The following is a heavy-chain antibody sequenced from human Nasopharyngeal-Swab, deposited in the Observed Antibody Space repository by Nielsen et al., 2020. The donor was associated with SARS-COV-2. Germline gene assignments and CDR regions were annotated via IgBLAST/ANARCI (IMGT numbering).Heavy chain of an antibody. CDR2: VDPSDSYT. CDR1: GYSFTSYW. J-gene: IGHJ5*02. V-gene: IGHV5-10-1*01. Sequence: GESLQISCKGSGYSFTSYWISWVRQMPGKGLEWMGRVDPSDSYTNYSPSFQGHVTISADKSISTAYLQWSSLKASDTAMYYCARHWSDPGNWFDPWGQGTLVTVSS. CDR3: ARHWSDPGNWFDP.